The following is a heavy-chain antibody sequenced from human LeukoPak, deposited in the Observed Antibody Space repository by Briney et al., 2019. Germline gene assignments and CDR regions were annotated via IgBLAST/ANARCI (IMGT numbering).Heavy chain of an antibody. CDR3: ATPISGTTIDY. CDR2: ISGSGGST. J-gene: IGHJ4*02. Sequence: GGSLRLSCAASGFTFSSYAMSWVRQAPGKGLEWVSAISGSGGSTYYADSVKGRFTICREDSKNTLYLQMNSLRAEDTAVYYCATPISGTTIDYWGQGTLVTVSS. CDR1: GFTFSSYA. D-gene: IGHD1-20*01. V-gene: IGHV3-23*01.